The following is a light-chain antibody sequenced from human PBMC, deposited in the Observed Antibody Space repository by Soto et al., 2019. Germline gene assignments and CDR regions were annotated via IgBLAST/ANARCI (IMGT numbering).Light chain of an antibody. V-gene: IGKV3-15*01. CDR3: PHYAHWQHT. CDR2: GAS. CDR1: QGIGDT. J-gene: IGKJ4*01. Sequence: EIVMTQSPATLSVSPGEGATLSCRASQGIGDTLAWYQQKPGQTPRLLIYGASTRAAGVPARFSGSGSGTDFTLTINSLQSEDFEIYYCPHYAHWQHTFGGRTRVNI.